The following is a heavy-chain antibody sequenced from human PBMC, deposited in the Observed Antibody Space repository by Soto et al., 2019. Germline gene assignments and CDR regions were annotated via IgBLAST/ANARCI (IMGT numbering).Heavy chain of an antibody. CDR3: ARSSGGLDWFDP. CDR1: GGSISSYY. CDR2: IYYSGST. Sequence: PSETLSLTCTVSGGSISSYYWSWIRQPPGKGLEWIGYIYYSGSTNYNPSLKSRVTISVDTSKNQSSLKLSSVTAADTAVYYCARSSGGLDWFDPWGQGTLVTVSS. J-gene: IGHJ5*02. V-gene: IGHV4-59*01. D-gene: IGHD2-15*01.